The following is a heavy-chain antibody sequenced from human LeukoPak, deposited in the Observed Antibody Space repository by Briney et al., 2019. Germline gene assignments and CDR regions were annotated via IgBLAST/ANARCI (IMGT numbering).Heavy chain of an antibody. V-gene: IGHV4-34*01. J-gene: IGHJ4*02. CDR2: IDHSGST. CDR3: ARTRWLQSLFDY. Sequence: SETLSLTCVVYGVSFSGYYWSWIRQPPGKGLEWIGEIDHSGSTNYNPSLKSRVTISVDTSKNQFSLKLRSVTAADTAVYYCARTRWLQSLFDYWGQGTLVTVSS. CDR1: GVSFSGYY. D-gene: IGHD5-24*01.